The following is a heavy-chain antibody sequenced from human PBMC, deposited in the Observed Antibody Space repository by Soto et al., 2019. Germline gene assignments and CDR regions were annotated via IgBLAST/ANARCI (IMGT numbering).Heavy chain of an antibody. CDR3: TRVGGYYGDYPNFDY. CDR1: GSSIRSYY. D-gene: IGHD4-17*01. V-gene: IGHV4-59*01. Sequence: SETLSLTCSVSGSSIRSYYWSWIRQPPGKGLEWIGNIYYSGSTNYNPSLKSRVIISVDSSKSQFSLRLNSLTAADTAVYYCTRVGGYYGDYPNFDYWGQGALLTVS. J-gene: IGHJ4*02. CDR2: IYYSGST.